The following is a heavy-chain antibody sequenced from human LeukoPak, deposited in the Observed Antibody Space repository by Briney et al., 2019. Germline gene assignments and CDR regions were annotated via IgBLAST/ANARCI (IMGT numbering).Heavy chain of an antibody. Sequence: GASVKVSCKASGYTFTGYYMHWVRQAPGQGLEWMGWINPNSGGTNYAQKFQGRVTMTRDTSISTAYMELSRLRSDDTAVYYCASGTMVRGVIVTFVYWGQGTLVTVSS. CDR3: ASGTMVRGVIVTFVY. V-gene: IGHV1-2*02. D-gene: IGHD3-10*01. J-gene: IGHJ4*02. CDR2: INPNSGGT. CDR1: GYTFTGYY.